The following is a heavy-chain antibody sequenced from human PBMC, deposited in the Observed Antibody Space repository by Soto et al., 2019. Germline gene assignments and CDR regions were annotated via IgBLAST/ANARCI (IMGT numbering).Heavy chain of an antibody. CDR2: ISYDGRNT. Sequence: QMHLVESGGGVVQPGRSLRLSCAASEFTFSSYAMHWVRQASGKGLEWVTLISYDGRNTYYADSVKGRFTISRDNSKNTLDMQMNDLRTEDTAMYYCARDARTTLTTRGVWYFDLWGRGTLVTVSP. CDR3: ARDARTTLTTRGVWYFDL. CDR1: EFTFSSYA. D-gene: IGHD4-17*01. J-gene: IGHJ2*01. V-gene: IGHV3-30*04.